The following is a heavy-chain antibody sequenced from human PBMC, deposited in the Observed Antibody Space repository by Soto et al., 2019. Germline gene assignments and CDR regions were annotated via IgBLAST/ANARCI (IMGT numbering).Heavy chain of an antibody. D-gene: IGHD5-18*01. CDR2: ISGSGGSI. CDR1: GFIFSSYT. J-gene: IGHJ4*02. V-gene: IGHV3-23*01. CDR3: AKRSGYSYDAYLDN. Sequence: EVQLLESGGDLVQPGGSLRLSCTASGFIFSSYTMSWVRQAPGKGLEWVSAISGSGGSIYYADSVEGRFTISRDNSRDTVFLQMNSLRAEDTAVYYCAKRSGYSYDAYLDNWGQGTLVTVSS.